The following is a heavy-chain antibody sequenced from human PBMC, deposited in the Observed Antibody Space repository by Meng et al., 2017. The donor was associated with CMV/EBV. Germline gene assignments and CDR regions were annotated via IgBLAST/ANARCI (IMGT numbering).Heavy chain of an antibody. D-gene: IGHD3-3*01. Sequence: ASVKVSCKASGYTFTYRYLHWVRQAPGQGLEWMGWISAYNGNTNYPQKLQGRVTMTTDTSTSTAYMELRSLRSDDTAVYYCARTSYYDFWSGYSPHYYGMDVWGQGTTVTVSS. CDR3: ARTSYYDFWSGYSPHYYGMDV. CDR1: GYTFTYRY. J-gene: IGHJ6*02. CDR2: ISAYNGNT. V-gene: IGHV1-18*04.